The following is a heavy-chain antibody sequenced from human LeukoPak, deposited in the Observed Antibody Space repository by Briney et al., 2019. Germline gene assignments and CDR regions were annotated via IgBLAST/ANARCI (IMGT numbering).Heavy chain of an antibody. D-gene: IGHD4-17*01. CDR2: IYTSGST. Sequence: SETLSLTCTVSGGSISSYYWSWIRQPAGKGLEWIGRIYTSGSTNYSPSLKSRVTMSVDTSKNQFSLKLSSVTAADTAVYYCARFQGGSTTVTTGGYFDYWGQGTLVTVSS. CDR1: GGSISSYY. CDR3: ARFQGGSTTVTTGGYFDY. V-gene: IGHV4-4*07. J-gene: IGHJ4*02.